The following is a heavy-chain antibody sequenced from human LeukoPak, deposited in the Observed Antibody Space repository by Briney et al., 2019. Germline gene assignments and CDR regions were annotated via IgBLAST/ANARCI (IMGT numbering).Heavy chain of an antibody. V-gene: IGHV4-39*02. CDR3: ARDHLAVAAGWFDP. D-gene: IGHD6-19*01. CDR2: IYYSGST. CDR1: GGSISSSSYY. J-gene: IGHJ5*02. Sequence: SETLSLTCTVSGGSISSSSYYWGWIRQPPGKGLEWIGSIYYSGSTYYNPSLKSRVTISVDTSKNQFSLKLSSVTAADTAVYYCARDHLAVAAGWFDPWGQGTLVTVSS.